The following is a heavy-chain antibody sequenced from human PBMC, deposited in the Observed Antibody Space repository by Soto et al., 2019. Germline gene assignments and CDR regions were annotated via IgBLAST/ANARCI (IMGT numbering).Heavy chain of an antibody. CDR2: ISGSGGST. D-gene: IGHD1-26*01. J-gene: IGHJ6*02. Sequence: EVQLLESGGGLVQPGGSLRLSCAASGFTFSSYAMSWVRQAPGKGLEWVSAISGSGGSTYYADSVKGRFTISRDNSKNTLYLQMNSLRAEDTAVYYCAAMSREYYYYGTDVWGQGTTVTVSS. CDR1: GFTFSSYA. CDR3: AAMSREYYYYGTDV. V-gene: IGHV3-23*01.